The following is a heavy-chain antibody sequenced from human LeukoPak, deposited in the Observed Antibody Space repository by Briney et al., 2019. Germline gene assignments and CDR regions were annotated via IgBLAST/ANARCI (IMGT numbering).Heavy chain of an antibody. J-gene: IGHJ5*02. D-gene: IGHD1-26*01. CDR2: ISGSGGST. V-gene: IGHV3-23*01. Sequence: GGSLRLSCAASGFTFSSYAMSWVRQAPGKGLEWVSAISGSGGSTYYADSVKGRFTISRDNSKNTLYLQMNSLRAEDTAVYYCAKHSGSYPRGGWFDPWGQGTLVTVSS. CDR1: GFTFSSYA. CDR3: AKHSGSYPRGGWFDP.